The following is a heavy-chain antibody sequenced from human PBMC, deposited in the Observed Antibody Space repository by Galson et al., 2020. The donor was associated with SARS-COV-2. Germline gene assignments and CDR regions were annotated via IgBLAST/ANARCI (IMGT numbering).Heavy chain of an antibody. J-gene: IGHJ4*02. CDR1: GYTFTGSY. Sequence: ASVKVSCKASGYTFTGSYMHWVRQAPGQGLEWMGWINPNSGGTNYAQKFQGWVTMTRDTSISTAYMELSRLRSDDTAVYYCARDGSYSSSAYFDYWGQGTLVTVSS. CDR2: INPNSGGT. V-gene: IGHV1-2*04. D-gene: IGHD6-6*01. CDR3: ARDGSYSSSAYFDY.